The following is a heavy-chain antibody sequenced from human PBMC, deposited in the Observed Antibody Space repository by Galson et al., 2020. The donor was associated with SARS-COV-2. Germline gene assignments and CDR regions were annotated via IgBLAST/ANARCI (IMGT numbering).Heavy chain of an antibody. V-gene: IGHV4-39*01. Sequence: SETLSLTCTVSGGSISSSSYYWGWIRQPPGKGLEWIGSIYYSGSTYYNPSLKSRVTISVDTSKNQFSLKLSSVTAADTAVYYCARHLHPDYDILTGYYPPGGDVWGQGTTVTVSS. CDR1: GGSISSSSYY. CDR2: IYYSGST. J-gene: IGHJ6*02. CDR3: ARHLHPDYDILTGYYPPGGDV. D-gene: IGHD3-9*01.